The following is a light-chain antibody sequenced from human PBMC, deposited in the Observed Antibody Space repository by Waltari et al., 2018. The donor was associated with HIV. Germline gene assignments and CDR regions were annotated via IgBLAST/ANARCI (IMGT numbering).Light chain of an antibody. CDR1: SSNIGARFD. CDR2: GNK. J-gene: IGLJ3*02. Sequence: SVLTQPPSVSGAPGQRVTISCTGSSSNIGARFDVHWYQQLPGTAPKLLIYGNKNRPAGVPDRSSGAKAGTSASLAITGLQGEDEAEYFCSFCGSSNILVFGGGTKLNVL. V-gene: IGLV1-40*01. CDR3: SFCGSSNILV.